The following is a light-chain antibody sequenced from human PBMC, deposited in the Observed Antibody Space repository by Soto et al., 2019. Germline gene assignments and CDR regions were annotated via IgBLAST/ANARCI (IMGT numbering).Light chain of an antibody. CDR2: DAA. V-gene: IGKV1-33*01. CDR1: QDISTY. Sequence: DIQMTQSPSALSASVGDRVTITCQASQDISTYLNWYQQKPGKAPKLLIYDAANLETGVPSRFSGSGSGTDFTFTISSLQPEDIATYYCQQYDNLLTFGGGTKVELK. CDR3: QQYDNLLT. J-gene: IGKJ4*01.